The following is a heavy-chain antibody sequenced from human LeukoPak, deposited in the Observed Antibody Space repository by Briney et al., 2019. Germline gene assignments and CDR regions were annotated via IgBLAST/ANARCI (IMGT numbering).Heavy chain of an antibody. D-gene: IGHD2-15*01. V-gene: IGHV3-30-3*01. CDR1: GFTFSSYA. CDR3: ARDSHALLSSHFDY. Sequence: PGGSLRLSCAASGFTFSSYAMHWVRQAPGKGLEWVAVISYDGSNKYYADSVKGRFTISRDNSKNTLYLQMNSLRAEDTAVYYCARDSHALLSSHFDYWGQGTLVTVSS. CDR2: ISYDGSNK. J-gene: IGHJ4*02.